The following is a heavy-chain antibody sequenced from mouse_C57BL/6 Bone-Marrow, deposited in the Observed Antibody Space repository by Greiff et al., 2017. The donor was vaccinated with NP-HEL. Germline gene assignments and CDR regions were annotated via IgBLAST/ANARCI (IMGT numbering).Heavy chain of an antibody. Sequence: VQLQQSGAELVRPGASVKLSCTASGFNIKDDYMHWVKQRPEQGLEWIGWIDPENGDTEYASKFQGKATIPADTSSNTPYMQLTSLTSEDTAVYCCTPYYSGSSCCDYWGQGTTLTVSS. CDR3: TPYYSGSSCCDY. J-gene: IGHJ2*01. V-gene: IGHV14-4*01. CDR2: IDPENGDT. CDR1: GFNIKDDY. D-gene: IGHD1-1*01.